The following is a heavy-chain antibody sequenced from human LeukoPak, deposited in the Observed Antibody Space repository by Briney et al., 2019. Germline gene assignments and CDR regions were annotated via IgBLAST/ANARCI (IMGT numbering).Heavy chain of an antibody. Sequence: SETLSLTCTVYGGSFSGYYWSWIRQPPGKGLGWIGEINHSGSTNYNPSLKSRVTISVDTSKNQFSLKLSSVTAADTAVYYCARGLPRKDTYYDFWSGYYSSIFDYWGQGTLVTVSS. CDR2: INHSGST. CDR1: GGSFSGYY. J-gene: IGHJ4*02. V-gene: IGHV4-34*01. CDR3: ARGLPRKDTYYDFWSGYYSSIFDY. D-gene: IGHD3-3*01.